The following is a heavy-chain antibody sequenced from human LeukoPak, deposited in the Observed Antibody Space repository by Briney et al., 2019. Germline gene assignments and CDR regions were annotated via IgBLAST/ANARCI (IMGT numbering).Heavy chain of an antibody. CDR1: GFTFSSYS. CDR3: ASSYYHDGDY. Sequence: PGGSLRLSCAASGFTFSSYSMNWVRQAPGKGLEWVANINQDGSEKNYADSVKGRFTISRDNTKNSLYLQMNSLRAEDTALYYCASSYYHDGDYWGQGTLVTVSS. J-gene: IGHJ4*02. D-gene: IGHD3-22*01. CDR2: INQDGSEK. V-gene: IGHV3-7*01.